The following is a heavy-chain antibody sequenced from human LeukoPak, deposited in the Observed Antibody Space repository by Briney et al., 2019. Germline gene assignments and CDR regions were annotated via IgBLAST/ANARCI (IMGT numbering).Heavy chain of an antibody. J-gene: IGHJ4*02. CDR1: GFTFSSYG. Sequence: GGSLRLSCAASGFTFSSYGMSWVRQAPGKGLEWVSAVSGSGGSTYYADSVKGRFTISRDNSKNTLYLQMNSLRAEDTAVYYCAKGDRRWLQFLGIDYWGQGTLVTVSS. D-gene: IGHD5-24*01. CDR2: VSGSGGST. CDR3: AKGDRRWLQFLGIDY. V-gene: IGHV3-23*01.